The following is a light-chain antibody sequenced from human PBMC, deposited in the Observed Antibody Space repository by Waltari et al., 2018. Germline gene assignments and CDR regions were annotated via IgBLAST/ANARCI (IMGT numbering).Light chain of an antibody. J-gene: IGKJ1*01. Sequence: DIQMTQSPSTLSASVGDRVTVTCRASQNINKWLAWYQQKPGKAPNLLIYDASTLHSGVPSRFSGSGFGTEFTLAISSLQPEDFATYFCQHYNTYPPTFGQGTRVELK. CDR2: DAS. V-gene: IGKV1-5*01. CDR1: QNINKW. CDR3: QHYNTYPPT.